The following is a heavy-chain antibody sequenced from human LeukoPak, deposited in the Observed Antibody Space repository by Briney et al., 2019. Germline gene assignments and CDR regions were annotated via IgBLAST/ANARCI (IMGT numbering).Heavy chain of an antibody. CDR3: ARDRYDIGGAFDI. CDR2: ISSSSRTI. CDR1: GFTFSSYS. V-gene: IGHV3-48*04. J-gene: IGHJ3*02. D-gene: IGHD3-9*01. Sequence: GGSLRLSCAASGFTFSSYSMNWVRQAPGKGLEWVSYISSSSRTIYNADSVKGRFTISRDNAKNSLYLQMNNLRAEDTAVYYCARDRYDIGGAFDIWGQGTMVTVSS.